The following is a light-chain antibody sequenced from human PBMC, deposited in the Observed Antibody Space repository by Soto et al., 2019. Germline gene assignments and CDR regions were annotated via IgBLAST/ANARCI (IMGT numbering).Light chain of an antibody. V-gene: IGKV3-15*01. CDR1: QSVNSN. J-gene: IGKJ4*01. Sequence: EIVMTQSPATLSVSPGERATLYCRASQSVNSNLAWYQQKPGQAPRLLIYGTSTMATGVPARFSGSGSGTEFTLTISSLQSEDFAVYYCQQYNDWPPLTFGGGTKVDIK. CDR3: QQYNDWPPLT. CDR2: GTS.